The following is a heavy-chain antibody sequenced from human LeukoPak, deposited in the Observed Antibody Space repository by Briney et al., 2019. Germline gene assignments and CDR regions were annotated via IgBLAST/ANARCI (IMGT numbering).Heavy chain of an antibody. D-gene: IGHD2-21*02. CDR2: INPNSGGT. V-gene: IGHV1-2*02. CDR1: GYTFTAYY. Sequence: GSSVKVSCKASGYTFTAYYMHWVRQAPGHGLEWMGWINPNSGGTNYAQKFQGRVTMTRDTSISTAYMELSRMRSDDTAVYYCARVVSVTGSFDNWGQGTLVTVSS. J-gene: IGHJ4*02. CDR3: ARVVSVTGSFDN.